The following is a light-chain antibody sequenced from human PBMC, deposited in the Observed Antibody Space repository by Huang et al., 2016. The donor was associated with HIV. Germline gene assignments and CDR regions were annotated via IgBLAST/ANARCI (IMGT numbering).Light chain of an antibody. CDR1: QPILHDSDRRNY. CDR3: QQYYSSPFT. J-gene: IGKJ3*01. CDR2: CAS. Sequence: DIVMTQSPDSLAVSLGERATFNCKSSQPILHDSDRRNYLAWYQQKPGQPPKLLIHCASIRKSGVPDRFIGSGSGTDFTLTISSLQAEDVAVYYCQQYYSSPFTFGPGTNVDI. V-gene: IGKV4-1*01.